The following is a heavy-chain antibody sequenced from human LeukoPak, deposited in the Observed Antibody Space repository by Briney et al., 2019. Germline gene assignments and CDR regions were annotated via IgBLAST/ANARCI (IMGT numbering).Heavy chain of an antibody. V-gene: IGHV4-39*01. J-gene: IGHJ6*03. CDR2: IYYSGST. Sequence: SETLSLTCTVSGGSISSSSYYWGWIRQPPGKGLEWIGSIYYSGSTYYNPSLKSRVTISVDTSKNQFSLKVSSVTAADTAVYYCARHELYYYYYMDVWGKGTMVTVSS. CDR1: GGSISSSSYY. CDR3: ARHELYYYYYMDV. D-gene: IGHD1-26*01.